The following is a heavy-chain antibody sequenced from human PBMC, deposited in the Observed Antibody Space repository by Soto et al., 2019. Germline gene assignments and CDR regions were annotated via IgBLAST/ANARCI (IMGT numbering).Heavy chain of an antibody. CDR1: RYTLTGYY. CDR2: INPYSGGT. D-gene: IGHD3-9*01. Sequence: ETSVKRSCKDPRYTLTGYYIHWVHQDPEHGLEWMGSINPYSGGTNYAQKFQGWVTMTRDTSISTAYMELSRLRSDDTAVYYCATERPSSPYYDILTGYYNAPSGNYGMEGWGKGTTVTGTS. V-gene: IGHV1-2*04. J-gene: IGHJ6*01. CDR3: ATERPSSPYYDILTGYYNAPSGNYGMEG.